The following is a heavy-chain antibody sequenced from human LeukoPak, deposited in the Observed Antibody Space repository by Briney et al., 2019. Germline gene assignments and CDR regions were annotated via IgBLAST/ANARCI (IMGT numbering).Heavy chain of an antibody. Sequence: SETLSLTCTVSGGSISSYYWSWIRQPPGKGLEWIGYIYYSGSTNYNPSLKSRATISVDTSKNQFSLKLSSVTAADTAVYYCARDDSGYSCGHLDGFDIWGQGTMVTVSS. J-gene: IGHJ3*02. V-gene: IGHV4-59*12. CDR3: ARDDSGYSCGHLDGFDI. CDR2: IYYSGST. CDR1: GGSISSYY. D-gene: IGHD5-18*01.